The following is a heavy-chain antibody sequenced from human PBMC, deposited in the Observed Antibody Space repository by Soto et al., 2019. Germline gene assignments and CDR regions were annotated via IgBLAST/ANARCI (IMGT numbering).Heavy chain of an antibody. CDR3: ARVEYCGGDCYSDY. V-gene: IGHV4-34*01. D-gene: IGHD2-21*02. CDR2: INHSGST. J-gene: IGHJ4*02. Sequence: PSETLSLTCAVYGGSFSGYYWSWIRQPPGKGLEWIGEINHSGSTNYNPSLKSRVTISVDTSRNQFSLKLSSVTAADTAVYYYARVEYCGGDCYSDYWGQGTLVTVSS. CDR1: GGSFSGYY.